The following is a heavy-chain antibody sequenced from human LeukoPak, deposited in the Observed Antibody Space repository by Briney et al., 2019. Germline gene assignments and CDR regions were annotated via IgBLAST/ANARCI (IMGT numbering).Heavy chain of an antibody. Sequence: PGGSLRLSCAASGFTFSSYWMNWVRQAPGKGLVWVSRIASDGSSTTYADSVKGRFTISRDNSKNTLYLQMNSLRAEDTAVYYCAKAGSLDIAARQNYWGQGTLVTVSS. CDR3: AKAGSLDIAARQNY. CDR2: IASDGSST. CDR1: GFTFSSYW. J-gene: IGHJ4*02. D-gene: IGHD6-6*01. V-gene: IGHV3-74*01.